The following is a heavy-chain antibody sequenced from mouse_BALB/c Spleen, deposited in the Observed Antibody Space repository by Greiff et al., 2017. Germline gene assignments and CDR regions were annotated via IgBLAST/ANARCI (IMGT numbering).Heavy chain of an antibody. J-gene: IGHJ4*01. Sequence: QVHVKQSGAELVRPGASVTLSCKASGYTFTDYEMHWVKQTPVHGLEWIGAIDPETGGTAYNQKFKGKATLTADKSSSTAYMELRSLTSEDSAVYYCTTPYGYDRYYAMDYWGQGTSVTVSS. D-gene: IGHD2-2*01. CDR2: IDPETGGT. CDR3: TTPYGYDRYYAMDY. CDR1: GYTFTDYE. V-gene: IGHV1-15*01.